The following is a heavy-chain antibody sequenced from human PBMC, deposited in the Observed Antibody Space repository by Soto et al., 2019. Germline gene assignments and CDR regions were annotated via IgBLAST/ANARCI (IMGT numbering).Heavy chain of an antibody. D-gene: IGHD3-9*01. CDR3: ATQRTYYDILTGPGWFDP. J-gene: IGHJ5*02. CDR1: GYTLSELS. CDR2: FDPEDGET. V-gene: IGHV1-24*01. Sequence: ASVKVSCKVSGYTLSELSMHWVRQAPGKGLEWMGGFDPEDGETIYAQEFQGRVTMTEDTSTDTAYMELSSLRSEDTAVYYCATQRTYYDILTGPGWFDPWGQGTLVTVSS.